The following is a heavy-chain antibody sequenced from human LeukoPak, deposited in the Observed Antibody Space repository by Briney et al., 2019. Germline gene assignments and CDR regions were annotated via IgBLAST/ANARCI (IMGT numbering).Heavy chain of an antibody. V-gene: IGHV5-51*01. CDR1: GYSFTSYW. CDR3: AIGRHCSSTSCLDGFDI. CDR2: IHPGDSDT. Sequence: GESLKISCQGSGYSFTSYWNGWVRQMPGKGLEWLGIIHPGDSDTKYRPSFQGQVSLSADRSISTVYLQWSSLKASDTAMYYCAIGRHCSSTSCLDGFDIWGQGTMVIASS. J-gene: IGHJ3*02. D-gene: IGHD2-2*01.